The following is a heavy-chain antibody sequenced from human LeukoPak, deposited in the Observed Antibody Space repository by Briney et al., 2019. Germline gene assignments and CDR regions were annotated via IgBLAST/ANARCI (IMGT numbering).Heavy chain of an antibody. V-gene: IGHV1-69*13. CDR3: AREGPATAMT. Sequence: GASVKVSCKASGCTFSSYAIRWVRQAPGQGLEWMGGIIPIFGTANYAQKFQGRVTITADESTSTAYMELSSLRSEDTAVYYCAREGPATAMTWGQGTLVTVSS. CDR1: GCTFSSYA. CDR2: IIPIFGTA. D-gene: IGHD2-2*01. J-gene: IGHJ5*02.